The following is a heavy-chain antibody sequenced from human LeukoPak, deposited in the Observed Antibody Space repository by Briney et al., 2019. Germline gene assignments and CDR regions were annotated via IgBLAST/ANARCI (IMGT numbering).Heavy chain of an antibody. CDR1: GYTFTSYY. V-gene: IGHV1-46*01. J-gene: IGHJ3*02. CDR2: IDPSGGSS. D-gene: IGHD3-3*01. CDR3: ARRGYYDFWSGFDDAFDI. Sequence: ASVKVSCKASGYTFTSYYMHWLRQAPGQGLEWMGIIDPSGGSSTYAQKFQGRVTMTRDTSTSTVYVELSSLRSEDTAVYYCARRGYYDFWSGFDDAFDIWGQGTMVTVSS.